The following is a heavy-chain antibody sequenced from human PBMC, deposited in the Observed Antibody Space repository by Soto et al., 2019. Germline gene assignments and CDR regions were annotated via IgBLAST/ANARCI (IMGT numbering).Heavy chain of an antibody. J-gene: IGHJ4*02. D-gene: IGHD2-21*01. Sequence: QVQLVESGGGVVQPGRSLRLSCAASGFTFSSYAMHWVRQAPGKGLEWVAVISYDGSNKYYADSVKGRFTISRDNSKNTLYLQMNSLRAEDTAVYYCARDVVGGKNYFDYWGQGTLVTVSS. CDR1: GFTFSSYA. V-gene: IGHV3-30-3*01. CDR2: ISYDGSNK. CDR3: ARDVVGGKNYFDY.